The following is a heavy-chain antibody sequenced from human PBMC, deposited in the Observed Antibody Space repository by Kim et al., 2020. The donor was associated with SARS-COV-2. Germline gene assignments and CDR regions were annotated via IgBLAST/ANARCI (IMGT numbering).Heavy chain of an antibody. D-gene: IGHD3-10*01. Sequence: YYADSVKGRCTISRDNAKNSLYLYINSLRAEDTAVYDCARGEVGIRGVIDYGGQGTLVTVSS. J-gene: IGHJ4*02. V-gene: IGHV3-21*01. CDR3: ARGEVGIRGVIDY.